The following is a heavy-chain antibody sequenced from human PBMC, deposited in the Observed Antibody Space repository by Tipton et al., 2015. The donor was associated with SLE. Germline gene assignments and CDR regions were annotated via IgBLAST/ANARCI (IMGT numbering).Heavy chain of an antibody. CDR3: ARGWGSWPYYFDY. V-gene: IGHV3-53*04. D-gene: IGHD6-13*01. CDR2: IYSGGST. Sequence: SLRLSCAASGFTVSSNYMSWVRQAPGKGLEWVSVIYSGGSTYYADSVKGRFTISRHNSKNTLYLQMNSLRAEDTAVYYCARGWGSWPYYFDYWGQGTLVTVSS. CDR1: GFTVSSNY. J-gene: IGHJ4*02.